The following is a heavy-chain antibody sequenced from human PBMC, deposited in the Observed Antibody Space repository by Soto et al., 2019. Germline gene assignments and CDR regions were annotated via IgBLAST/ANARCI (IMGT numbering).Heavy chain of an antibody. J-gene: IGHJ3*02. V-gene: IGHV1-46*03. CDR2: INPSGGST. CDR3: ARDRPPIYYDILTCYYTAYDAFDI. D-gene: IGHD3-9*01. CDR1: GYTFTSYY. Sequence: GASVKVSCKASGYTFTSYYMHWVRQAPGQGLEWMGIINPSGGSTSYAQKFQGRVTMTRDTSTSTVYMELSSLRSEDTAVYYCARDRPPIYYDILTCYYTAYDAFDIWGQGTMVTVSS.